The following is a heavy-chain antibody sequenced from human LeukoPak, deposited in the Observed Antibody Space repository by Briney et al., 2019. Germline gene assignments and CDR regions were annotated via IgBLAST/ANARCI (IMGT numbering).Heavy chain of an antibody. Sequence: ASVKVSCKASGYTFTSYDINWVRQATGQGLEWMGWMNPNSGNTGYAQKFQGRVTTTRNTSISTAYMELSSLRSEDTAVYYCARDGRGYSYGFLRHYYYYGMDVRGQGTTVTVSS. D-gene: IGHD5-18*01. V-gene: IGHV1-8*01. CDR2: MNPNSGNT. CDR3: ARDGRGYSYGFLRHYYYYGMDV. CDR1: GYTFTSYD. J-gene: IGHJ6*02.